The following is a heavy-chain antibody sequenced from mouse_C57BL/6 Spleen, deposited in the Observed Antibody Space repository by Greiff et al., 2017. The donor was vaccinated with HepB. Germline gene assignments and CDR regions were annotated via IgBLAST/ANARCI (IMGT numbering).Heavy chain of an antibody. Sequence: EVQRVESGGGLVKPGGSLKLSCAASGFTFSSYAMSWVRQTPEKRLEWVATISDGGSYTYYPDNVKGRFTISRDNAKNNLYLQMSHLKSEDTAMYYCARDRNPPYFDYWGQGTTLTVSS. J-gene: IGHJ2*01. CDR1: GFTFSSYA. V-gene: IGHV5-4*01. CDR2: ISDGGSYT. CDR3: ARDRNPPYFDY.